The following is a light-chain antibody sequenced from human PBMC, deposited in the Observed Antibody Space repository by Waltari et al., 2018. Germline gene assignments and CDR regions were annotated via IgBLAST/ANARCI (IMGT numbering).Light chain of an antibody. V-gene: IGKV3-20*01. J-gene: IGKJ1*01. CDR3: QQYGSPPSRT. CDR1: QNINSNF. CDR2: DAV. Sequence: PGERATLSCRASQNINSNFLAWYQQKPGQAPRLLIYDAVNRASGIPDRFSGRGSGTDFTLTISSLEPEDFAVYYCQQYGSPPSRTFGQGTKVEMK.